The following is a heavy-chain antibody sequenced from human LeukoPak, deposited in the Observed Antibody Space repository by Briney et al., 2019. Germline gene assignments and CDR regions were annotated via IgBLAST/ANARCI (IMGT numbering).Heavy chain of an antibody. V-gene: IGHV3-23*01. CDR1: GFTFSSYA. CDR2: LIGSGGST. CDR3: AKGSNYYYYYGMDV. Sequence: GGSLRLSCAASGFTFSSYAMSWVRQAPGKELEWVSALIGSGGSTYYADSVKGRFTISRDNSKNTLYLQMNSLRAEDTAVYYCAKGSNYYYYYGMDVWGQGTTVTVSS. J-gene: IGHJ6*02.